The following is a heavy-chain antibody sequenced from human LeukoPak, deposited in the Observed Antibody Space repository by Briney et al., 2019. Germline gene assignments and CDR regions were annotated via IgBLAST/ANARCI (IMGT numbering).Heavy chain of an antibody. Sequence: SGTLSLTCAVSGGSISSSNWWSWVRQPPGKGLEWIGEIYHSGSTNYNPSVKSRVTISVDTSKNQFSLNLSSVTAADTAVYYCARGSRYYYDSSGYLFDYWGQGTLVTVSS. V-gene: IGHV4-4*02. J-gene: IGHJ4*02. CDR1: GGSISSSNW. CDR3: ARGSRYYYDSSGYLFDY. CDR2: IYHSGST. D-gene: IGHD3-22*01.